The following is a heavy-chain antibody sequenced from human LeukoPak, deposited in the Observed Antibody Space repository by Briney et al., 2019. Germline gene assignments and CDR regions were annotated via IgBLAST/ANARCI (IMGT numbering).Heavy chain of an antibody. D-gene: IGHD2-2*02. Sequence: GASVKVSCKASGYTFTSYYMHWVRQAPGQGLEWMGIINPSGGSTSYAQKFQGRVTMTRDTSTSTVYMELSSLRSEDTAVYYCARDPNCSSTSCYTVYYGMDVWGQGTTVTVSS. V-gene: IGHV1-46*01. J-gene: IGHJ6*02. CDR3: ARDPNCSSTSCYTVYYGMDV. CDR1: GYTFTSYY. CDR2: INPSGGST.